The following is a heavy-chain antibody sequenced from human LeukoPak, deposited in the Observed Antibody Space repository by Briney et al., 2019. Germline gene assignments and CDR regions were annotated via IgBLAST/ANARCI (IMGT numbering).Heavy chain of an antibody. CDR1: AGSAAMSY. D-gene: IGHD3-22*01. CDR3: WPSRCCGYRSYLRDH. CDR2: ISYSGST. J-gene: IGHJ4*02. V-gene: IGHV4-59*02. Sequence: SETLSPTYALAAGSAAMSYAGSARQPPGKGLEWLGYISYSGSTNYNPSLESRLTMSVHTSKISLSLEPTCVTAADTAVYYTWPSRCCGYRSYLRDHWGQGTLVTVSS.